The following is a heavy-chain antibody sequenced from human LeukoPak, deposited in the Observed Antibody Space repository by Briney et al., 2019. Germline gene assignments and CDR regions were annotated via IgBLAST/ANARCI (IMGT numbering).Heavy chain of an antibody. J-gene: IGHJ4*02. CDR3: ARAKGDF. CDR1: GGSISNKY. CDR2: IYYSGNT. V-gene: IGHV4-59*01. Sequence: SETLSLTCTVSGGSISNKYWSWIRQPPGKGLEWIGYIYYSGNTNYNPSLKSRVTISVDTSKNQFSLKLNSVTAADTAVYYCARAKGDFWGQGILVTVSS.